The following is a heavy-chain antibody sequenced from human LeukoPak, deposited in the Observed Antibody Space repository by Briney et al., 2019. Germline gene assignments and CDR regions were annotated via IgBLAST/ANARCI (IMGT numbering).Heavy chain of an antibody. J-gene: IGHJ3*02. CDR1: GFTFDDYA. CDR3: AGYCSSTSCYWAFDI. D-gene: IGHD2-2*01. V-gene: IGHV3-9*01. Sequence: SLRLSCAASGFTFDDYAMHWVRQAPGKGLEWVSGISWNSGSIGYADSVKGRFTISRDNAKNSLYLQMNSLRAEDTALYYCAGYCSSTSCYWAFDIWGQGTMVTVSS. CDR2: ISWNSGSI.